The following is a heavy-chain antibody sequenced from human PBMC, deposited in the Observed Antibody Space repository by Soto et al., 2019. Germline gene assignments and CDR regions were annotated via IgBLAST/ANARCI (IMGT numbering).Heavy chain of an antibody. CDR2: FSGRSGDT. D-gene: IGHD6-13*01. J-gene: IGHJ4*02. Sequence: GGSLRLSCVASGFSISTHALTWVHQAPGKGLEWVSSFSGRSGDTYYAASVKGRFTISGDSSKNTVILQMNNLRADDTALYYCARDSSPWPNYFDSWGQGIQVTVSS. CDR3: ARDSSPWPNYFDS. CDR1: GFSISTHA. V-gene: IGHV3-23*01.